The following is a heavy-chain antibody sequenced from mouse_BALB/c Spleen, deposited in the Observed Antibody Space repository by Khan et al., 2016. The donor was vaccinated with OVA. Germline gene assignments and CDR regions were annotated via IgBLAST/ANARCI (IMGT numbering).Heavy chain of an antibody. Sequence: VQLQESGAELMKPGASVKISCKATGYTFSSYWIEWIKQRPGHGLEWIGEILPGSGNSNYKEKVKGKATFTADTASNKAYMQLRSLTSEDSAVYYCASSSPYYRFFFDYWGQGTTLTVSS. CDR3: ASSSPYYRFFFDY. D-gene: IGHD2-14*01. CDR2: ILPGSGNS. J-gene: IGHJ2*01. V-gene: IGHV1-9*01. CDR1: GYTFSSYW.